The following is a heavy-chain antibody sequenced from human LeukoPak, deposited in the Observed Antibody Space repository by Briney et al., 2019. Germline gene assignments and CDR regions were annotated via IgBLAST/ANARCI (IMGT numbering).Heavy chain of an antibody. CDR3: ARHRSSITMVRGPIGAYNFDY. Sequence: PSETLSLTCTVSGGSISSSSYYWGWIRQPPGKGLEWIGSIYYSGSTYYNPSLKSRVTISVDTSKNQFSLKLSSVTAADTAVYYCARHRSSITMVRGPIGAYNFDYWGQGTLVTVSS. D-gene: IGHD3-10*01. CDR1: GGSISSSSYY. J-gene: IGHJ4*02. V-gene: IGHV4-39*01. CDR2: IYYSGST.